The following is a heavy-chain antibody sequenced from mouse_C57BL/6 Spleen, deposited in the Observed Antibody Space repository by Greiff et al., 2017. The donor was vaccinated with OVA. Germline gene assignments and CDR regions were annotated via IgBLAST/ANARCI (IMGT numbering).Heavy chain of an antibody. V-gene: IGHV5-9*01. CDR1: GFTFSSYT. CDR2: ISGGGGNT. Sequence: EVQGVESGGGLVKPGGSLKLSCAASGFTFSSYTMSWVRQTPEKRLEWVATISGGGGNTYYPDSVKGRFTISRDNAKNTLYLQMSSLRSEDTALYYCARDYDGDAMDYWGQGTSVTVSS. CDR3: ARDYDGDAMDY. D-gene: IGHD2-4*01. J-gene: IGHJ4*01.